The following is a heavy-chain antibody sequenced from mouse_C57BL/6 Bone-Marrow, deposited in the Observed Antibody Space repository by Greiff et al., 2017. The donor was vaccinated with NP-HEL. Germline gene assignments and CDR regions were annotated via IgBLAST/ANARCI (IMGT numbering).Heavy chain of an antibody. CDR3: ARKGYSNYFAWFAY. J-gene: IGHJ3*01. V-gene: IGHV2-2*01. D-gene: IGHD2-5*01. Sequence: VQLVESGPGLVQPSQSLSITCTVSGFSLTSYGVHWVRQSPGKGLEWLGVIWSGGSTDYNAAFISRLSISKDNSKSQVFFKMNSLQADDTAIYYCARKGYSNYFAWFAYWGQGTLVTVSA. CDR1: GFSLTSYG. CDR2: IWSGGST.